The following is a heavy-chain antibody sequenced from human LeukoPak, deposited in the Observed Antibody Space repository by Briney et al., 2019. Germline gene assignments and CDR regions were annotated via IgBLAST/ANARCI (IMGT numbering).Heavy chain of an antibody. J-gene: IGHJ3*02. D-gene: IGHD4-17*01. V-gene: IGHV3-53*01. Sequence: GGSLRLSCAASGFTVSSNYMSWVRQAPGKGLEWVSVIYSGGSTYYADSVKGRFAISRDNSKNTLYLQMNSLRAEDTAVYYCARDQTVPPGDAFDIWGQGTMVTVSS. CDR1: GFTVSSNY. CDR2: IYSGGST. CDR3: ARDQTVPPGDAFDI.